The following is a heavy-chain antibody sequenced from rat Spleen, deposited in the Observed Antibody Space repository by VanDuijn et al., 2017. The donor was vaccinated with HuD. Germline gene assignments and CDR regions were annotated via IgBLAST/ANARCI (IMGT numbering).Heavy chain of an antibody. CDR2: ISYDGGST. CDR3: AKVVIGSPYWYFDF. V-gene: IGHV5-20*01. CDR1: GFTFSDYG. D-gene: IGHD1-11*01. J-gene: IGHJ1*01. Sequence: EVQLVESDGGLVQPGRSLKLSCTASGFTFSDYGMAWVLQAPTKGLEWVASISYDGGSTYYRDSVKGRFTISRDNAKSTLYLQMESLRSEDTATYYCAKVVIGSPYWYFDFWGPGTMVTVSS.